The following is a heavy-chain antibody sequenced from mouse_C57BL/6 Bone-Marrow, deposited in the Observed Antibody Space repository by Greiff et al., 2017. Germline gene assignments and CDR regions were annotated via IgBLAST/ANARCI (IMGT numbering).Heavy chain of an antibody. CDR2: IYPRSGNT. Sequence: QVQLQQSGAELARPGASVKLSCTASGYTFTSYGISWVKQRTVQGLEWIGEIYPRSGNTYYNEKLKGKATLTADKSSSTAYMEIRSLTSEDSAVYFCARWDGDCPFAYWGQGTLVTVSA. V-gene: IGHV1-81*01. CDR1: GYTFTSYG. D-gene: IGHD2-13*01. CDR3: ARWDGDCPFAY. J-gene: IGHJ3*01.